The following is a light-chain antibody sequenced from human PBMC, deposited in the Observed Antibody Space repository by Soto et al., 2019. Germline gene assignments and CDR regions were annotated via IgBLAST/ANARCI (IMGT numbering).Light chain of an antibody. J-gene: IGLJ2*01. CDR2: EVV. V-gene: IGLV2-8*01. CDR1: SSHVGGYNY. Sequence: QSVLTQPPSASGPPGQSVTISCTGTSSHVGGYNYVSWYQQHPGAAPKLMIYEVVKRPSGVPDRFSGSKSGNTASLTVSGLQAEDESDYYCSSYGGDNNVVFGGGTKLTVL. CDR3: SSYGGDNNVV.